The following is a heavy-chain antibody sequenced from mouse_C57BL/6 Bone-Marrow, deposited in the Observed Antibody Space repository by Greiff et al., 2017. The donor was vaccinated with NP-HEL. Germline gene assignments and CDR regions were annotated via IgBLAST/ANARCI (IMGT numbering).Heavy chain of an antibody. CDR1: GFNIKDDY. Sequence: EVQLQQSGAELVRPGASVKLSCTASGFNIKDDYMHWVKQRPEQGLEWIGWIDPENGDTEYASKFQGKATITADTSSNTAYLQLSSLTSEDTAVYYCTALAYYSNSLCADWGQGTLVTVSA. J-gene: IGHJ3*01. D-gene: IGHD2-5*01. V-gene: IGHV14-4*01. CDR2: IDPENGDT. CDR3: TALAYYSNSLCAD.